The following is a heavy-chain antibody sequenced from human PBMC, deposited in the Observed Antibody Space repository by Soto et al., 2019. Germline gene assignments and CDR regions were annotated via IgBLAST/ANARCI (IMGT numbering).Heavy chain of an antibody. J-gene: IGHJ4*02. D-gene: IGHD6-19*01. CDR3: VRDFRGAVAGSEFDH. CDR1: GFSFVSYL. V-gene: IGHV3-74*01. Sequence: LRLSCAASGFSFVSYLMHWVRQVPGEGLAWVSRINGNADNSDYADSVKGRFTISRDNAMNRLYLQMDSLRADDTGVYYCVRDFRGAVAGSEFDHWGQGTLVTVSS. CDR2: INGNADNS.